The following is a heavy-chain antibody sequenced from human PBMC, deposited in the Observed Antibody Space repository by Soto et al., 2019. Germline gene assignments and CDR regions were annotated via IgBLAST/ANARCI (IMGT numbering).Heavy chain of an antibody. CDR2: ISYDGTNK. Sequence: PVGSLRLSCASSVFPFSTFGMHCVRHSPGKWLEWVAVISYDGTNKYYADSVKGRFTISRDNPKNTLYLQMNSLRPEDTAVYYCAKDRYCTNGVCYTYYFDYWGQGTLVNVSS. J-gene: IGHJ4*02. CDR1: VFPFSTFG. V-gene: IGHV3-30*18. CDR3: AKDRYCTNGVCYTYYFDY. D-gene: IGHD2-8*01.